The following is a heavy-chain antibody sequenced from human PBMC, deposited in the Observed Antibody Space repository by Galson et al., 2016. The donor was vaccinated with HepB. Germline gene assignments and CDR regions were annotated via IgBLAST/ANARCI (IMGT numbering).Heavy chain of an antibody. CDR3: AREVLI. CDR1: GFTFTSFW. J-gene: IGHJ4*02. Sequence: SLRLSCAASGFTFTSFWMSWVRQAPGKGLEWVANIKQDGSDKYYLDSVEGRFFISRDNAKNSVYLQMNSLRVDDTAVYYCAREVLIGGQGTLVSVSP. CDR2: IKQDGSDK. V-gene: IGHV3-7*03. D-gene: IGHD3-16*01.